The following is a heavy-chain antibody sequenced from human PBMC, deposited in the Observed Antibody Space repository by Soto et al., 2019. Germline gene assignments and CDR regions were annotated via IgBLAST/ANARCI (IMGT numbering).Heavy chain of an antibody. J-gene: IGHJ6*02. V-gene: IGHV1-69*01. CDR3: ARAIHGYNYRVDF. D-gene: IGHD5-12*01. CDR2: ITPVFETP. CDR1: GGTFTSDA. Sequence: QVQLVQSGAEVKKPGSSVKVACTASGGTFTSDAISWVRQAPGQGLEWMGGITPVFETPNYAQKFQGRVTITADESTGTAYMELSSLRSEDTAVYYCARAIHGYNYRVDFWGQGTTVTVSS.